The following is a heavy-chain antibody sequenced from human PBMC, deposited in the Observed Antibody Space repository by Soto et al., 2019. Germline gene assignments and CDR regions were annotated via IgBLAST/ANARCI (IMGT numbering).Heavy chain of an antibody. CDR1: GYTFTNYI. CDR2: INAANGNT. Sequence: QAQIVQSGVEVKKPGASVKISCKDSGYTFTNYITHWVRQAPGQRLEWMGWINAANGNTKYSQKFQGRVTITRDTSATTVYMDLNSRKSEDTAVYYCAKEPAVAGMLALDFWGQGTLVTVSS. J-gene: IGHJ4*02. CDR3: AKEPAVAGMLALDF. V-gene: IGHV1-3*01. D-gene: IGHD6-19*01.